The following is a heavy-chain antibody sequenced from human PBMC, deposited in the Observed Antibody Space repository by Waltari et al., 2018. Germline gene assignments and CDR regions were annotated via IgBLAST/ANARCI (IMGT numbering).Heavy chain of an antibody. D-gene: IGHD6-19*01. Sequence: EVQLVESGGGLVQTGGSLRLPGAASGFTFRNYWIHWVREAPGKGLLWVSRIRSDGSITTYADSVKGRFTISRDNAKNTLYLQMNSLRTEDTAVYYCARERSVASDYWGQGTLVTVSS. V-gene: IGHV3-74*01. CDR3: ARERSVASDY. CDR1: GFTFRNYW. CDR2: IRSDGSIT. J-gene: IGHJ4*02.